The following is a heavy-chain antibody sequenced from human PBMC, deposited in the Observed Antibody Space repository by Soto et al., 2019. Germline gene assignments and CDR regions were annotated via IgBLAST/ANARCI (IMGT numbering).Heavy chain of an antibody. Sequence: SETLSLTCAVYGGSFSGYYWNWIRQPPGKGLEWIGEINHSGSTNYNPSLKSRVTISVDTSKNQFSLKLSSVTAADTAVYYCARVDYGRNANYYYYGMDVWGQGTTVTVSS. CDR1: GGSFSGYY. V-gene: IGHV4-34*01. J-gene: IGHJ6*02. CDR3: ARVDYGRNANYYYYGMDV. CDR2: INHSGST. D-gene: IGHD3-16*01.